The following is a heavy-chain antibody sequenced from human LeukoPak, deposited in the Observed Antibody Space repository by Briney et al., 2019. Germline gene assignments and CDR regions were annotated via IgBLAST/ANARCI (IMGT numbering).Heavy chain of an antibody. D-gene: IGHD1-26*01. V-gene: IGHV4-39*07. CDR2: IYYSGST. CDR3: ARDREDGTGGY. J-gene: IGHJ4*02. CDR1: GGSIGSSSYY. Sequence: SETLSLTCTVSGGSIGSSSYYWGWIRQPPGKGLEWIGSIYYSGSTYYNPSLKSRVTISVDTSKNQFSLKLSSVTAADTAVYYCARDREDGTGGYWGQGTLVTVSS.